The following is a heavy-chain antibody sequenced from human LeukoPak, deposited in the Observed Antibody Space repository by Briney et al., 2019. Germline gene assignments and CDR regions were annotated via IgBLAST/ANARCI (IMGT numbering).Heavy chain of an antibody. CDR3: AHGDSQHYYYYGMDV. J-gene: IGHJ6*02. CDR1: GGTFSSYA. V-gene: IGHV1-69*13. Sequence: GASVKVSCKASGGTFSSYAISWVRQAPGQGLEWMGGIIPIFGTANYAQKFQGRVTITADESTSTAYMELSSLRSEDTAVYYCAHGDSQHYYYYGMDVWGQGTTVTVSS. D-gene: IGHD4-17*01. CDR2: IIPIFGTA.